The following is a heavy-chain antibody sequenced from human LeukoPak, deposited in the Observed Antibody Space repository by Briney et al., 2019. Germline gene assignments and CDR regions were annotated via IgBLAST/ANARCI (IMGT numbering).Heavy chain of an antibody. D-gene: IGHD4-17*01. CDR3: AKDDGDYVELPVDYFDY. V-gene: IGHV3-30*18. J-gene: IGHJ4*02. Sequence: PGRSLRLSCAASGFTFSSYGMHWVRQAPGKGLEWVAVISYDGSNKYCADSVKGRFTISRDNSKNTLYLQMNSLRAEDTAVYHCAKDDGDYVELPVDYFDYWGQGTLVTVSS. CDR1: GFTFSSYG. CDR2: ISYDGSNK.